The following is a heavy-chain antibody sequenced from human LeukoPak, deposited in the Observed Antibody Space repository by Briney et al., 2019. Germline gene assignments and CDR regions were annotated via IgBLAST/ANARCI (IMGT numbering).Heavy chain of an antibody. D-gene: IGHD3/OR15-3a*01. CDR2: ISASTTYI. Sequence: GSLRLSCAASGFRISNYIMNWVRQAPGKGLEWVSSISASTTYIYYADSVKGRFTISRDNAKNALYLEMNSLRAEDTAMYYCTRDGLDHYYYYFIDVWGKGTTVTVSS. CDR1: GFRISNYI. V-gene: IGHV3-21*01. CDR3: TRDGLDHYYYYFIDV. J-gene: IGHJ6*03.